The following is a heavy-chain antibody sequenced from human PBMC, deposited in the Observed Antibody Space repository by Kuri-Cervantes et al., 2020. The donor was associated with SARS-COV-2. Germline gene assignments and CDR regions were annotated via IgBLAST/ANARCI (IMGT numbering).Heavy chain of an antibody. D-gene: IGHD2-2*01. Sequence: GESLKISCAASGFTFSSYAMSWVRQAPGKGLEWVSYISSSSSYTNYADSVKGRFTISRDNAKNSLYLQMNSLRAEDTAVYYCARRRSGYCSSTSCYENYYYYYGMDVWGQGTTVTVSS. CDR2: ISSSSSYT. V-gene: IGHV3-21*05. CDR3: ARRRSGYCSSTSCYENYYYYYGMDV. CDR1: GFTFSSYA. J-gene: IGHJ6*02.